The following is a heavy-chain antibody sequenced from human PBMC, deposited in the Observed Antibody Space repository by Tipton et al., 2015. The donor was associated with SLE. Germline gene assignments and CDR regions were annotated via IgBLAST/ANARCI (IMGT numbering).Heavy chain of an antibody. V-gene: IGHV4-39*07. CDR2: IYYSGST. CDR3: ARPSRGTRGRYFDY. Sequence: TLSLTCTVSGGSISSSSYYWGWIRQPPGKGLEWIGSIYYSGSTYYNPSLKSRVTMSVDTSKNQFSLKLSSVTAADTAVYYCARPSRGTRGRYFDYWGQGTLVTVSS. CDR1: GGSISSSSYY. J-gene: IGHJ4*02. D-gene: IGHD1-26*01.